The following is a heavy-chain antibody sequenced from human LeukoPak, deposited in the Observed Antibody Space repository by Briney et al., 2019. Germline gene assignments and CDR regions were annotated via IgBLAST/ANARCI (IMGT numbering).Heavy chain of an antibody. V-gene: IGHV4-31*03. CDR2: IYDSAST. CDR1: GGSISSGNYY. Sequence: SQTLSLTCTVSGGSISSGNYYWTWIRQLPGKGLEWIGYIYDSASTYYNPSLKSRVSMSADTSKNQFSLEMRSVTAADTAVYYCTRALDRGSFYRFDYWGQGTLVTVSS. CDR3: TRALDRGSFYRFDY. D-gene: IGHD1-26*01. J-gene: IGHJ4*01.